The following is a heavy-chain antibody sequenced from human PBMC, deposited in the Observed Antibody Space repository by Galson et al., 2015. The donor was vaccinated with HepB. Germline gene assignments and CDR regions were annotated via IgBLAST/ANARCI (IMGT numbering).Heavy chain of an antibody. J-gene: IGHJ6*02. CDR1: GYTFTSYG. CDR3: ARKYCGGGSCYAYGMDV. D-gene: IGHD2-15*01. V-gene: IGHV1-18*01. Sequence: SVKVSCKASGYTFTSYGISWVRQAPGQGLEWMGWISAFNGNTNYAQKLQGRVTMTTDTSTSTAYMELRSLRSDDTAVYYCARKYCGGGSCYAYGMDVWGQGTTVTVSS. CDR2: ISAFNGNT.